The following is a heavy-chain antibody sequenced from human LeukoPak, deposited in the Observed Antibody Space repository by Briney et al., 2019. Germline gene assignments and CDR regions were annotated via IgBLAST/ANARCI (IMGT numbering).Heavy chain of an antibody. CDR1: GFTFSNYW. CDR3: ARRPIASTDYYYFLDV. D-gene: IGHD6-13*01. V-gene: IGHV3-21*01. Sequence: PGGSLRLSCAASGFTFSNYWMSWVRQAPGKGLEWVPAISGSSSFIYYADSVRGRFTISRDNAKNSLYLQMDSLRAEDTAVYYCARRPIASTDYYYFLDVWGKGTTVTVSS. CDR2: ISGSSSFI. J-gene: IGHJ6*03.